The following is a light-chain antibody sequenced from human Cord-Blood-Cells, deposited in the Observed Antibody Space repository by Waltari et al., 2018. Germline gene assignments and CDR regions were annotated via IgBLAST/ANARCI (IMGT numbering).Light chain of an antibody. CDR1: QSIRSY. V-gene: IGKV1-39*01. J-gene: IGKJ3*01. Sequence: DIQMTQSPSSLSASVGDSVTITCRASQSIRSYLNWYQQKPGKAPKLLIYAASSLQSGVPSRFSGSGSGTDFTLTISSLQPEDFATYYCQQSYSTPFSFGPGNKVDIK. CDR2: AAS. CDR3: QQSYSTPFS.